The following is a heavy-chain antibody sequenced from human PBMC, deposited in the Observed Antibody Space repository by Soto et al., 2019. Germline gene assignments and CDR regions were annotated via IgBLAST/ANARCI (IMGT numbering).Heavy chain of an antibody. D-gene: IGHD2-2*01. Sequence: PGGSLRLSCAASGFTFSGYWMHWVRQAPGKGLVWVSRVSSDGSGTTYADSVKGRFTISRDNAKNTLYLQMNSLRAEDTAVYYCAGQYCSSTTCYYYYGLGVWGQGTTVTV. J-gene: IGHJ6*02. CDR1: GFTFSGYW. CDR3: AGQYCSSTTCYYYYGLGV. V-gene: IGHV3-74*03. CDR2: VSSDGSGT.